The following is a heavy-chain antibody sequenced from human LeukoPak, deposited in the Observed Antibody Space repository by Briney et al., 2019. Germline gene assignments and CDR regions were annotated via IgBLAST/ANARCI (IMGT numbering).Heavy chain of an antibody. Sequence: GGSLRLSCAASGFTVSSNYMSWVRQAPGKGLEWVSVISSGGSTYYADSVKGRFTISRDNSKNTLYLQMNSLRAEDTAVYYCARETGGNWNRIDYWGQGTLVTVSS. CDR3: ARETGGNWNRIDY. CDR1: GFTVSSNY. CDR2: ISSGGST. D-gene: IGHD1/OR15-1a*01. V-gene: IGHV3-53*01. J-gene: IGHJ4*02.